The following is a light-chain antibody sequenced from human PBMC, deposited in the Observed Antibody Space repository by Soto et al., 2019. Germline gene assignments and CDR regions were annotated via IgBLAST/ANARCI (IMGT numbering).Light chain of an antibody. J-gene: IGKJ1*01. Sequence: IQLTKSASTLSASVGDRVTITFRASQSISSWLAWYQQKPGKAPKVLIYDASSLAGGVPSRFSGSGSGTEFTLTISSLQADDVATYYCQQYNTSWTFGQGTKVDI. CDR2: DAS. CDR1: QSISSW. V-gene: IGKV1-5*01. CDR3: QQYNTSWT.